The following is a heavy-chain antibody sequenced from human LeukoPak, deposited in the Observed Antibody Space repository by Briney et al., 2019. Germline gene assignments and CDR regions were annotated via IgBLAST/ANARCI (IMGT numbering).Heavy chain of an antibody. V-gene: IGHV3-11*01. CDR2: ISRSGTTI. Sequence: GSLRLSCAASGFTFSEYYMNWVRQAPGKGLEWVSHISRSGTTINYADSVKGRFTISRDNYKNSMYLQMNSLRAEDTAVYYCAKDGSISGNLDPWGQGTLVTVSS. CDR1: GFTFSEYY. CDR3: AKDGSISGNLDP. D-gene: IGHD1-20*01. J-gene: IGHJ5*02.